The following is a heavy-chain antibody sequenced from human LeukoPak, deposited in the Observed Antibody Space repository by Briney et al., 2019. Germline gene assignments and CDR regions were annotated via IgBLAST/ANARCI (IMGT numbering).Heavy chain of an antibody. CDR3: AKGPGARGHFNWFDP. D-gene: IGHD5-12*01. Sequence: GGSLRLSCAPSGFSFSKFEISWVRHAPGRGREWISYITASSTTIYYADSVKGRFTISRDNAKNSLYLQMNGLRGEETAVYYCAKGPGARGHFNWFDPWGQGTLVTVSS. V-gene: IGHV3-48*03. CDR1: GFSFSKFE. J-gene: IGHJ5*02. CDR2: ITASSTTI.